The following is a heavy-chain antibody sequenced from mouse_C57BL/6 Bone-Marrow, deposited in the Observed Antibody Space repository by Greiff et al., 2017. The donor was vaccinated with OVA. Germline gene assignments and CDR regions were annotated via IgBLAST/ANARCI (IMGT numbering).Heavy chain of an antibody. CDR1: GYTFTSYW. V-gene: IGHV1-55*01. Sequence: QVQLKESGAELVKPGASVKMSCKASGYTFTSYWITWVKQRPGQGLEWIGDIYPGSGSTNYNEKFKSKATLTVDTSSSTAYMQLSSLTSEDSAVYYCARPYDGYYGYWYFDVWGTGTTVTVSS. D-gene: IGHD2-3*01. CDR3: ARPYDGYYGYWYFDV. CDR2: IYPGSGST. J-gene: IGHJ1*03.